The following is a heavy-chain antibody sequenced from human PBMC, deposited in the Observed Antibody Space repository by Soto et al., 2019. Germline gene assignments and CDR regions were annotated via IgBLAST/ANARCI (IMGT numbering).Heavy chain of an antibody. CDR3: AKELASRYYYDSSGYYYGPFDY. CDR1: GFTFDDYT. D-gene: IGHD3-22*01. V-gene: IGHV3-43*01. CDR2: ISWDGGST. J-gene: IGHJ4*02. Sequence: GGSLRLSCAASGFTFDDYTMHWVRQAPGKGLEWVSLISWDGGSTYYADSVKGRFTISRDNSKNSLYLQMNSLRTEDTALYYCAKELASRYYYDSSGYYYGPFDYWGQGTLVTVSS.